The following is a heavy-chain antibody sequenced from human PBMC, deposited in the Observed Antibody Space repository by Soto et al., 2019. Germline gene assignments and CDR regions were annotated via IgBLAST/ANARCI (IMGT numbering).Heavy chain of an antibody. CDR3: ARERIAVAGYYFDY. V-gene: IGHV1-18*01. CDR1: GYTFTIYG. D-gene: IGHD6-19*01. Sequence: VNVSCKTSGYTFTIYGISWLRKTPGQGLGWMGWISAYNGNTNYAQKLQGRVTMTTDTSTSTAYMELRSLRSDDTAVYYCARERIAVAGYYFDYLGQGTLVTVSS. J-gene: IGHJ4*02. CDR2: ISAYNGNT.